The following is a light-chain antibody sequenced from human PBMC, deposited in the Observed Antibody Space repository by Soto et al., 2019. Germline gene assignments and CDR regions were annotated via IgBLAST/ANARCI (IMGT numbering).Light chain of an antibody. J-gene: IGLJ1*01. V-gene: IGLV1-44*01. CDR1: SSNIGSNT. Sequence: QSVLTQPPSASGTPGQRVTISCYGSSSNIGSNTVNFYQHLPGTAPKLLIYSNNQRPSGVPDRFSGSKSGTSASLAISGLQSADEADYYCAAWDDGVNRLYGFGNGTKVTV. CDR3: AAWDDGVNRLYG. CDR2: SNN.